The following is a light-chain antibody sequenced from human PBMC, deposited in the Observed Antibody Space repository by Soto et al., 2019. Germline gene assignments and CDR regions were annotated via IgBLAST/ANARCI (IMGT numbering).Light chain of an antibody. CDR2: GAS. J-gene: IGKJ1*01. V-gene: IGKV3-15*01. CDR3: QQSHNWRS. CDR1: QSISSN. Sequence: EIVLTQSPASLSVSPGESATLSCRASQSISSNLAWYQQRPGQPPRLLIYGASTRATAVPARFSGSGSGTDFTLTISIPHSEDFAVYYCQQSHNWRSFGQGTKAESK.